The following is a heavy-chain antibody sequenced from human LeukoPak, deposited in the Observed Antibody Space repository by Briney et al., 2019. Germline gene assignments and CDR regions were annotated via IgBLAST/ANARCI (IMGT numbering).Heavy chain of an antibody. CDR3: ARGKVLFDY. J-gene: IGHJ4*02. CDR2: IYPNNSTR. CDR1: GYTFINFP. Sequence: ASVKVSCKASGYTFINFPLSWVRQAPGQGPEWVGWIYPNNSTRGYAESFQGRVLMTRATSISTAYMELRSLKSEDTAVYYCARGKVLFDYWGQGTLVAVSS. V-gene: IGHV1-8*01.